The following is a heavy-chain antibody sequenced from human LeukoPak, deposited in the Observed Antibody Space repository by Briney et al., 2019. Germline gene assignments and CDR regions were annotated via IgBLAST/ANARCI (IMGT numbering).Heavy chain of an antibody. Sequence: SETLSLTCTVSGASVSSGSYYWSWIRQPPGKGLEWIGYIYYSGSTNYNPSLKSRVTISVDTSKNQFSLKLSSVTAADTAVYYCARGSRGYTYGWGQGTLVTVSS. CDR2: IYYSGST. J-gene: IGHJ4*02. V-gene: IGHV4-61*01. CDR3: ARGSRGYTYG. D-gene: IGHD5-18*01. CDR1: GASVSSGSYY.